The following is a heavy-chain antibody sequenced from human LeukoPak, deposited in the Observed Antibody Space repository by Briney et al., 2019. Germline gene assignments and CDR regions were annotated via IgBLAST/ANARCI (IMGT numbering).Heavy chain of an antibody. CDR3: ARGPFRGVNRFDY. J-gene: IGHJ4*02. CDR2: IIPIFGTA. D-gene: IGHD3-10*01. V-gene: IGHV1-69*05. Sequence: SVKVSCKAPGGTFSSYAISWVRQAPGQGLEWMGGIIPIFGTANYAQKFQGRVTITTDESTSTAYMELSSLRSEDTAVYYCARGPFRGVNRFDYWGQGTLVTVSS. CDR1: GGTFSSYA.